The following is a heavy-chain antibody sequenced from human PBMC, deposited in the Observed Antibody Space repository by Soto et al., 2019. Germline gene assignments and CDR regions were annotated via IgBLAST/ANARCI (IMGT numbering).Heavy chain of an antibody. Sequence: KSSETLSLTCAVSGGSITDNNKWWTWVRQPPEKGLEWIGEIHHGGDTNYNPSLKSRVTISLDKSKNHFSLNLDSVTAADTAVYYCAKTDIPYAPADYWGQGTLVTVSS. CDR2: IHHGGDT. CDR1: GGSITDNNKW. V-gene: IGHV4-4*02. D-gene: IGHD2-21*02. CDR3: AKTDIPYAPADY. J-gene: IGHJ4*02.